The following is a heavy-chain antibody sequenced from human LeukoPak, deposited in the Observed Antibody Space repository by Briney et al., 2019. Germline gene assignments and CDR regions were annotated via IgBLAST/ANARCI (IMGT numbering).Heavy chain of an antibody. CDR2: ISYDGCNM. V-gene: IGHV3-30*09. Sequence: GGSLRLSWAASGFTFSGFAFHWVRQAPGKGLEGVAVISYDGCNMYYADSVRGRFGITRDNSKNTVYLQIYSLKPEDTAVYLCARDRGPTIAVPYYFDYWGQGTLVTVSS. D-gene: IGHD6-19*01. CDR1: GFTFSGFA. J-gene: IGHJ4*02. CDR3: ARDRGPTIAVPYYFDY.